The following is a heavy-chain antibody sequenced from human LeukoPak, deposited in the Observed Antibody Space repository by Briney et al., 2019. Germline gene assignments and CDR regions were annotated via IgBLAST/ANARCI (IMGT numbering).Heavy chain of an antibody. CDR3: ARGQISENYAFDAFNI. V-gene: IGHV3-64*04. CDR2: ISSNGGST. Sequence: GGSLRLSCSASGFTFSSYAMHWVRQAPGKGLEYVSAISSNGGSTYYADSVKGRFTISRDNSKNSLYLQMDSLRVEDMAVYYCARGQISENYAFDAFNIWGQGTMVTVAS. CDR1: GFTFSSYA. D-gene: IGHD3-16*01. J-gene: IGHJ3*02.